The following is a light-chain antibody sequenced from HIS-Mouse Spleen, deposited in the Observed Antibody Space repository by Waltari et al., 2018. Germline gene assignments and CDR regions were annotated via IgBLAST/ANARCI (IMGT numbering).Light chain of an antibody. Sequence: QSVLTQPPSASGTPGQRVTISCSGSSSNIGSNYVYWYQQLPGTAPKLLISRNNQRPSGVPDRFSGSKSGTSASLAISGLRSEDEADYYCAAWDDSDWVFGGGTKLTVL. CDR1: SSNIGSNY. J-gene: IGLJ3*02. CDR2: RNN. CDR3: AAWDDSDWV. V-gene: IGLV1-47*01.